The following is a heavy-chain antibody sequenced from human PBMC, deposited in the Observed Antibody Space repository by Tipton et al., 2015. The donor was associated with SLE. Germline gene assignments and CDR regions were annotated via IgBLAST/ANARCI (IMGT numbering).Heavy chain of an antibody. CDR1: GGSFSGYC. CDR2: INHSGST. D-gene: IGHD3-3*01. J-gene: IGHJ6*03. CDR3: ARQYYDFWSAYYYMDV. Sequence: TLSLTCAVYGGSFSGYCWSWIRQPPGKGLEWIGEINHSGSTNYNPSLKSRLTISVDTSKNQLSLKLRSVTAADTAVYYCARQYYDFWSAYYYMDVWGKGTTVTVSS. V-gene: IGHV4-34*01.